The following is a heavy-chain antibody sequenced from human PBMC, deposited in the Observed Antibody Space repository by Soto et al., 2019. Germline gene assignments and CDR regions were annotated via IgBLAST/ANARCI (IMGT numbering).Heavy chain of an antibody. J-gene: IGHJ3*02. CDR2: IIPILGIA. Sequence: GASVKVSCKASGGTFSSYTISWVRQAPGQGLEWMGRIIPILGIANYAQKFQGRVTITADKSTSTAYMELSSLRSEDTAVYYCARAVVPAAMLAFDIWGQGTMVTVSS. V-gene: IGHV1-69*02. CDR1: GGTFSSYT. D-gene: IGHD2-2*01. CDR3: ARAVVPAAMLAFDI.